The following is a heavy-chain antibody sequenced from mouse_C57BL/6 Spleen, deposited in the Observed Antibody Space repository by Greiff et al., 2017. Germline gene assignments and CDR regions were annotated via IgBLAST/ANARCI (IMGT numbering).Heavy chain of an antibody. D-gene: IGHD2-4*01. CDR2: ISYDGSN. J-gene: IGHJ3*01. CDR3: AREIYYDYDRAY. V-gene: IGHV3-6*01. CDR1: GYSITSGYY. Sequence: EVKLVESGPGLVKPSQSLSLTCSVTGYSITSGYYWNWIRQFPGNKLEWMGYISYDGSNNYNPSLKNRISITRDTSKNQFFLKLNSVTTEDTATYYCAREIYYDYDRAYWGQGTLVTVSA.